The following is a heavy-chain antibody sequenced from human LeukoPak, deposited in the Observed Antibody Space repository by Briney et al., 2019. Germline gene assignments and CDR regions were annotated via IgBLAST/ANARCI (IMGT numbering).Heavy chain of an antibody. CDR3: ARPGRRYSSSPRHFDY. D-gene: IGHD6-6*01. CDR2: INHSGST. V-gene: IGHV4-34*01. J-gene: IGHJ4*02. CDR1: GGSFSGYY. Sequence: PSETLSLTCAVYGGSFSGYYWSWIRQPPGKGLEWIGGINHSGSTNYNPSLKSRVTISVDTSKNQFSLKLSSVTAADTAVYYCARPGRRYSSSPRHFDYWGQGTLVTVSS.